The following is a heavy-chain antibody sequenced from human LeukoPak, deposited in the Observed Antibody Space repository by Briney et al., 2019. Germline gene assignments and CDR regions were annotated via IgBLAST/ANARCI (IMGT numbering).Heavy chain of an antibody. Sequence: PGRSLRLSCAASGFTFSSYGMHWVRQAPGKGLEWVALISYDGSNKYYADSVKGRFTISRDISKNTLYLQMNSLRAEDTAVYYCARLTFGGAIGFDYWGQGTLVTVSS. CDR2: ISYDGSNK. CDR3: ARLTFGGAIGFDY. D-gene: IGHD3-16*02. CDR1: GFTFSSYG. V-gene: IGHV3-33*08. J-gene: IGHJ4*02.